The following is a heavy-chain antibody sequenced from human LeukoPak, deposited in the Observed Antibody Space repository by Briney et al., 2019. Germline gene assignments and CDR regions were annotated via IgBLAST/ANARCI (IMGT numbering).Heavy chain of an antibody. CDR3: ARGHYDFWSGYYSHFDY. CDR2: INPNSGGT. V-gene: IGHV1-2*02. J-gene: IGHJ4*02. D-gene: IGHD3-3*01. Sequence: ASVKVSCKASGYTFTGYYMHWVRQAPGQGLEWMGWINPNSGGTNYAQKFQGRVTMTRDTSISTAYMELSSLRSEDTAVYYCARGHYDFWSGYYSHFDYWGQGTLVTVSS. CDR1: GYTFTGYY.